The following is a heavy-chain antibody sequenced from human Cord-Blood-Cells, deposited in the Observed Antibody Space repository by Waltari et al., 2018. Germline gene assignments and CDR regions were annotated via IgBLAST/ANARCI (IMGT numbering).Heavy chain of an antibody. D-gene: IGHD2-2*01. CDR2: IYTSGST. V-gene: IGHV4-4*07. CDR3: ARDGAYCSSTSCYDAFDI. J-gene: IGHJ3*02. Sequence: QVQLQESGPGLVKPSETLSLTCTVPGGSISSYYWSWIRQPAGKGLEWIGRIYTSGSTNYNPSLKSRVTMSVDTSKNQFSLKLSSVTAADTAVYYCARDGAYCSSTSCYDAFDIWGQGTMVTVSS. CDR1: GGSISSYY.